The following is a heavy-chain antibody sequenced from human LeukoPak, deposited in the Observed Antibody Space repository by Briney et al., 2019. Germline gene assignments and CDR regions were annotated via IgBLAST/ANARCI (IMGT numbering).Heavy chain of an antibody. V-gene: IGHV1-2*02. CDR2: INPNSGGT. CDR1: GYTFTGYY. Sequence: ASVKVSCKASGYTFTGYYVHWVRQAPGQGLERMGWINPNSGGTNSAQKFQGRVTMTRDTSISTAYMELSRPRSDDTAVYYCARAIQGNYGSGDFDYWGQGTLVTVSS. D-gene: IGHD3-10*01. J-gene: IGHJ4*02. CDR3: ARAIQGNYGSGDFDY.